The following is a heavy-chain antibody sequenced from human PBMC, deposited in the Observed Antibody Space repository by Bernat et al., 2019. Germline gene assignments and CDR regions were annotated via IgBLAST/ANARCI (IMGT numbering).Heavy chain of an antibody. Sequence: QVQLVESGGGVVQPGRSLRLSCAASGFTFSSYGMHWVRQAPGKGLEWVAIISYDGSDEYYADSVKGRFTISRDNSKNTLYLQMNSLRAEDTAVYYCARGTEVGAARLGAFDIWGQGTMVTVSS. V-gene: IGHV3-30*03. D-gene: IGHD6-6*01. J-gene: IGHJ3*02. CDR3: ARGTEVGAARLGAFDI. CDR2: ISYDGSDE. CDR1: GFTFSSYG.